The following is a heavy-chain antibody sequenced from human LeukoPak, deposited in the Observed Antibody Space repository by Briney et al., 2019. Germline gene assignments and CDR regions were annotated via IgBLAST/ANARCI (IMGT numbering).Heavy chain of an antibody. CDR2: ISYDGTKK. V-gene: IGHV3-30*04. J-gene: IGHJ4*02. CDR1: GFTFSNYA. D-gene: IGHD3-10*01. CDR3: ARGRSRGVRFDY. Sequence: GGSLRLSCAASGFTFSNYAIHWVRQAPGKGLEWVAVISYDGTKKYYADSVKGRFTISRDNPNNTLYLQMNSLRAEDTAVYYCARGRSRGVRFDYWGQGTLVTVSS.